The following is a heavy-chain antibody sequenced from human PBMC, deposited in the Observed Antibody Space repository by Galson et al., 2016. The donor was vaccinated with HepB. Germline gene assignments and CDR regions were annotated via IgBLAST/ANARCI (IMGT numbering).Heavy chain of an antibody. V-gene: IGHV4-61*01. CDR3: ARSPSMIRGVIRDS. J-gene: IGHJ4*02. CDR1: GGSVSSVTYY. D-gene: IGHD3-10*01. CDR2: IYNSGST. Sequence: ETLSLTCTVSGGSVSSVTYYWSWVRQPPGMGLEWIGYIYNSGSTNYNPSLKSRVTISVDTSKNQFSLKLSSVTAADTAMYYCARSPSMIRGVIRDSWGQGTLVTVSS.